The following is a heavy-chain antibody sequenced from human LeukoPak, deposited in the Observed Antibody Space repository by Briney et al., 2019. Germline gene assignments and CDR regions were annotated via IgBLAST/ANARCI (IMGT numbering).Heavy chain of an antibody. CDR1: GFTFSSHD. D-gene: IGHD6-13*01. J-gene: IGHJ4*02. Sequence: GGSLRLSCAASGFTFSSHDMSWVRQAPGKGLEWVSAIRSGGGSSFYADSVEGRFTISRDNPKNTLYLQMNSLRAEDTAVYYCAKGPPFSSSWYFDYWAQGTLVTVSS. CDR3: AKGPPFSSSWYFDY. CDR2: IRSGGGSS. V-gene: IGHV3-23*01.